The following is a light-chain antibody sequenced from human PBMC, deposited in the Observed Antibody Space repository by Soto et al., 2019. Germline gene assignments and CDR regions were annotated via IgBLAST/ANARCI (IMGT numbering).Light chain of an antibody. CDR2: GNS. V-gene: IGLV1-40*01. J-gene: IGLJ2*01. CDR1: SSNIGAGYD. Sequence: QSVLTQLPSVSGAPGQRVTISCTGSSSNIGAGYDVHWYQQLPGTAPKLLIYGNSNRPSGVPDRFSGSKSGTSASLAITGLQAEDEADYYCQSYDSSLRVFGGGTKVTVL. CDR3: QSYDSSLRV.